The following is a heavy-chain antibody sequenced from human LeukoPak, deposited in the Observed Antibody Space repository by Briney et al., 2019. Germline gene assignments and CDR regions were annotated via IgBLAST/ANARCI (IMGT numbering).Heavy chain of an antibody. Sequence: GGSLRLSCAASGFKFSSDWMSWVRQAPGKGLEWVANIKEDGSEKYYVDSVKGRFTISRDKAKNSLYLQMNSLRAEDTAVYYCARHSSGYYWGKGTRVTVSS. J-gene: IGHJ4*02. D-gene: IGHD3-22*01. CDR3: ARHSSGYY. CDR2: IKEDGSEK. V-gene: IGHV3-7*01. CDR1: GFKFSSDW.